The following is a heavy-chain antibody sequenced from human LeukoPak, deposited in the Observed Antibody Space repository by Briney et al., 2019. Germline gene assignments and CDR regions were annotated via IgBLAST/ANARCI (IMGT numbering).Heavy chain of an antibody. J-gene: IGHJ2*01. Sequence: GGSLRPSCAASGFTFSSYGMHWVRQAPGKGLEWVAVISYDGSNKYYADSVKGRFTISRDNSKNTLYLQMNSLRAEDTAVYYCAKDGGGFAYWYFDLWGRGTLVTVSS. D-gene: IGHD2-15*01. CDR2: ISYDGSNK. CDR1: GFTFSSYG. V-gene: IGHV3-30*18. CDR3: AKDGGGFAYWYFDL.